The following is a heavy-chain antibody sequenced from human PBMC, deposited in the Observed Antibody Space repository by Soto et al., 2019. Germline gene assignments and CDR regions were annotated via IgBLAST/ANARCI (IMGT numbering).Heavy chain of an antibody. V-gene: IGHV6-1*01. CDR3: SRGGAAAGFDY. D-gene: IGHD6-13*01. Sequence: SPTLSRTCFIAGDSFCSTIAVCNWIRQSPSRGLEWLGRTYYRSEWHNEYAVSVRSRITVNPDTSKNQFSLQLDSVTPEDTAIYYCSRGGAAAGFDYWGQGTMVTVSS. CDR1: GDSFCSTIAV. J-gene: IGHJ4*02. CDR2: TYYRSEWHN.